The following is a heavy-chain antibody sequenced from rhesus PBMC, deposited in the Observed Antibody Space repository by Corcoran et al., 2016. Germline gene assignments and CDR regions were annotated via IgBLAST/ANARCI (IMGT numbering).Heavy chain of an antibody. CDR2: ISSGGSI. CDR3: AKDSTRMITVTIYDAFDF. J-gene: IGHJ3*01. D-gene: IGHD3-9*01. CDR1: GFTSGNSD. V-gene: IGHV3S43*01. Sequence: EVQLVESGGGLVQPGGSLRLSCAAPGFTSGNSDLIWIRQAPGKGLVWVSYISSGGSIYYSDSVKGRFTISRDNVNNTLYLQMSSLRVEDTAVYYCAKDSTRMITVTIYDAFDFWGQGLRVTVSS.